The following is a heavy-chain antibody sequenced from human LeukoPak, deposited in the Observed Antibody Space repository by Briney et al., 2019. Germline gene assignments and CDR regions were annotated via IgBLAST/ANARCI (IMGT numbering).Heavy chain of an antibody. J-gene: IGHJ4*02. V-gene: IGHV3-23*01. CDR3: AKDRALREYFDY. D-gene: IGHD1-26*01. CDR2: ITGSGGGT. CDR1: GFTFSNYA. Sequence: GGSLRLSCAASGFTFSNYAMAWVRQAPGEGLEWVSTITGSGGGTYYADSVTGRFTISRDNSKNTLNLQMNSLRAADTAVYYCAKDRALREYFDYWGQGTLVTVSS.